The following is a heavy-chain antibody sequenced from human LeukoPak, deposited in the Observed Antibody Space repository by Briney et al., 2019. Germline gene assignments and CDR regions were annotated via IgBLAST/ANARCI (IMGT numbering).Heavy chain of an antibody. CDR2: IWSDGTNQ. CDR3: AKDAQRGFDYSNSLEY. V-gene: IGHV3-33*06. CDR1: GFTFSHFG. J-gene: IGHJ4*02. Sequence: PGGSLRLSCAASGFTFSHFGFHWVRQAPGKGLEWVAVIWSDGTNQYYGDSVKGRFIIYRDDSHNTVYLQMNSLRVENTAVYYCAKDAQRGFDYSNSLEYWGQGSLVTVSS. D-gene: IGHD4-11*01.